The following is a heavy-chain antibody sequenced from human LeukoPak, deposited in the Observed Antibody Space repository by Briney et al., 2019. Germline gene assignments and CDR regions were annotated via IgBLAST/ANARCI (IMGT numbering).Heavy chain of an antibody. J-gene: IGHJ6*02. CDR1: GYTFTGYY. Sequence: ASVKVSCKASGYTFTGYYMHWVRQAPGQGLEWMGWINPNSGGTNYAQKFQGRVTMTWDTSISTAYMELSRLRSDDTAAYYCARVIRDCGGDCFDYYYYGMDVWGQGTTVTVSS. CDR2: INPNSGGT. D-gene: IGHD2-21*02. V-gene: IGHV1-2*02. CDR3: ARVIRDCGGDCFDYYYYGMDV.